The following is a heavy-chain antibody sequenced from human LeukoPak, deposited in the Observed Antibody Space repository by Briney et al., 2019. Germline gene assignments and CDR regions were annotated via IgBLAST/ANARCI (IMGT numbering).Heavy chain of an antibody. Sequence: SETLSLTCTVSGGSISSGGYYWSWIRQHPGKGLEWIGYIYYSGSTYYNPSLKSRVTISVDTSKNQFSLKLSSVTGADTAVYYCARDSSGYYSPFGVWGQGTTVTVSS. J-gene: IGHJ6*02. CDR1: GGSISSGGYY. D-gene: IGHD3-22*01. CDR2: IYYSGST. V-gene: IGHV4-31*03. CDR3: ARDSSGYYSPFGV.